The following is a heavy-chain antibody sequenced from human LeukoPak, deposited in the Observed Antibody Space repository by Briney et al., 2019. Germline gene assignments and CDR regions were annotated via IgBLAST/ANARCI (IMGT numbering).Heavy chain of an antibody. J-gene: IGHJ4*02. D-gene: IGHD3-22*01. Sequence: SQTLSLTCTVSGGSISSGDYYWSWIRQPPGKGLEWIGSIYYSGSTYYNPSLESRVTISVDTSKNQFSLKLSSVTAADTAVYYCARDAYYYDSSGYYIVDSWGQGTLVTASS. V-gene: IGHV4-39*07. CDR3: ARDAYYYDSSGYYIVDS. CDR1: GGSISSGDYY. CDR2: IYYSGST.